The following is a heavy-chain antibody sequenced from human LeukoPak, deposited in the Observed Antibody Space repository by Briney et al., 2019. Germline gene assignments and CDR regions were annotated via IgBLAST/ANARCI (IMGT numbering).Heavy chain of an antibody. CDR1: GFTFDDYG. Sequence: PGGSLRLSCAASGFTFDDYGMSWVRQAPGKGLEWVAGINWNGGNTGYSDSVKGRFTISRDNAKNSLYLQMDSLRAEDTALYYCGRDLSGWYGPDYWGQGTLVTVSP. D-gene: IGHD6-19*01. V-gene: IGHV3-20*04. CDR3: GRDLSGWYGPDY. J-gene: IGHJ4*02. CDR2: INWNGGNT.